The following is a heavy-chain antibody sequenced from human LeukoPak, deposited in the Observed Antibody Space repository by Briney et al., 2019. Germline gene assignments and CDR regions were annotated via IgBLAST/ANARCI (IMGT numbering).Heavy chain of an antibody. V-gene: IGHV3-30*18. J-gene: IGHJ4*02. CDR3: AKGDSRSYFYIGIHY. Sequence: GRSLRLSCAASGFTFSNYCMHWVRQAPGKGLEWVAVIYYDGKYEYYADSVKGRFSISRDNSKNTLYVQMSRLRAQDTAVYYCAKGDSRSYFYIGIHYWRQGTPVTVSS. CDR1: GFTFSNYC. CDR2: IYYDGKYE. D-gene: IGHD1-26*01.